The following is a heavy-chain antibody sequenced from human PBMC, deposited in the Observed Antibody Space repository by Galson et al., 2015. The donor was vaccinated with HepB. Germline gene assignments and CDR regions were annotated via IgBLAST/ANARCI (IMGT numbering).Heavy chain of an antibody. CDR1: GFTFNNYV. Sequence: SLRLSCADSGFTFNNYVMRWVRQAPGKGLEWVSSISGGVGTTYYGDSVKGRFSMSRDNSRTTLYLQMNSLRVEDTAIYYCAKEGILLWRYGMDVWGQGTTVTVSS. J-gene: IGHJ6*02. CDR2: ISGGVGTT. CDR3: AKEGILLWRYGMDV. V-gene: IGHV3-23*01. D-gene: IGHD3-10*01.